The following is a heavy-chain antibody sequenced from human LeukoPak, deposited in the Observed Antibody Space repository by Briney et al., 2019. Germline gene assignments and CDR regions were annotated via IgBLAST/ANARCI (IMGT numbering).Heavy chain of an antibody. CDR1: GGSISSSSYN. V-gene: IGHV4-39*01. D-gene: IGHD6-13*01. CDR2: LYYRGTT. CDR3: ARHPLIATAGHGAFDI. J-gene: IGHJ3*02. Sequence: PSETLSLTCTVSGGSISSSSYNWAWICQPPGKGLEWIGSLYYRGTTYYNPSLKSRVTISVDTSKNQFSLKLSSVTAADSAVYYCARHPLIATAGHGAFDIWGQGTVVTVSS.